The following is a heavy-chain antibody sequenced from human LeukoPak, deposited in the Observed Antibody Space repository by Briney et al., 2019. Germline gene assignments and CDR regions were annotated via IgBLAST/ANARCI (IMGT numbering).Heavy chain of an antibody. CDR1: GFTFDDYG. D-gene: IGHD3-10*01. J-gene: IGHJ4*02. V-gene: IGHV3-20*04. CDR2: INWNGGST. CDR3: ARDRHLNSQVLLWFGEWDY. Sequence: GGSLRLSCAASGFTFDDYGMSWVRQAPGKGLEWVSGINWNGGSTGYADSVKGRFTISRDNAKNSLYLQMNSLRAEDTAVYYCARDRHLNSQVLLWFGEWDYWGQGTLVTVSS.